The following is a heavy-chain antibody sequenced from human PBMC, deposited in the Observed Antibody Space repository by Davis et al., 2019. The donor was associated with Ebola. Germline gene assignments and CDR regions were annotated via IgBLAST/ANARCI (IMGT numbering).Heavy chain of an antibody. Sequence: GESLKISCAASGFTFSDSAIHWVRQASGKGLEWVGRIRGKANNYATSYAASVRGRFTISRDDSKSTAYLQMNSLKTEDTAVYYCTRHVTPQDIVGDYWGQGTLVTVST. D-gene: IGHD5-12*01. CDR3: TRHVTPQDIVGDY. V-gene: IGHV3-73*01. J-gene: IGHJ4*02. CDR2: IRGKANNYAT. CDR1: GFTFSDSA.